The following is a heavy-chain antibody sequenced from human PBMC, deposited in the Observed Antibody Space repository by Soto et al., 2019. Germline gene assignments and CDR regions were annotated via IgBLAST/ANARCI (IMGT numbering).Heavy chain of an antibody. CDR3: ARDPGGRGQFDP. CDR2: IYYTGNT. Sequence: SETLSLTCSVSNVSISSSYWSWIRQPPGKGLEWIGYIYYTGNTKYNPSLKSRVTISVDTSKNEFSLKLRSVTTADTAVYFCARDPGGRGQFDPWGPGTLFTVSS. V-gene: IGHV4-59*01. CDR1: NVSISSSY. D-gene: IGHD1-26*01. J-gene: IGHJ5*01.